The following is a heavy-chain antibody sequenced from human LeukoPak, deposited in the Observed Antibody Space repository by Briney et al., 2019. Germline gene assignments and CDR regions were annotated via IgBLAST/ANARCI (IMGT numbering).Heavy chain of an antibody. CDR3: ARDGRSYYYYYMDV. CDR2: ISSSGSTI. D-gene: IGHD1-26*01. J-gene: IGHJ6*03. V-gene: IGHV3-48*03. CDR1: GFTFSSYE. Sequence: QPGGSLRLSCAASGFTFSSYEMNWVRQAPGKGLEWVSYISSSGSTIYYADSVKGRFTISRDNAKNSLYLQMNSLRAEDTAVYYCARDGRSYYYYYMDVWGKGTTVTISS.